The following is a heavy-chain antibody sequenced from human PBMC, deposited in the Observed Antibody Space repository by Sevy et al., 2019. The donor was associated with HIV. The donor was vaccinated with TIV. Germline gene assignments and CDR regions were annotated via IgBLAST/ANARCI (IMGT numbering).Heavy chain of an antibody. D-gene: IGHD1-26*01. V-gene: IGHV3-15*01. Sequence: GGSLRLSCAASGFTFNYSWLSWVRQAPGKGPEWVGRIKSKTDGETTDYAAPVKGRFTVSRDDSKTTLYLQMSSLKTEDTAVYYCTTGLGYSNPRGFDYWGQGTLVTVSS. J-gene: IGHJ4*02. CDR2: IKSKTDGETT. CDR1: GFTFNYSW. CDR3: TTGLGYSNPRGFDY.